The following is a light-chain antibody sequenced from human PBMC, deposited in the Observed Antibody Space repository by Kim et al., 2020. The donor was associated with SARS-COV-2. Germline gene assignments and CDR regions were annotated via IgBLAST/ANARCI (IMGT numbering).Light chain of an antibody. CDR1: NIGSKS. V-gene: IGLV3-21*01. CDR2: YDS. CDR3: QVWDSSSDHRV. J-gene: IGLJ3*02. Sequence: SYELTQPPSVSVAPGKTARITCGGNNIGSKSVHWYQQKPGQAPLLIMYYDSDRPSGIPERFSGSNSGDTVTLTISRVEAGDEADYYCQVWDSSSDHRVFGGGTQLTVL.